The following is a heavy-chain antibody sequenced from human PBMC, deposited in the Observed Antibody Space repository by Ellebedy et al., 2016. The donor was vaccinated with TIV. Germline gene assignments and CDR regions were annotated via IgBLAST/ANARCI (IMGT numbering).Heavy chain of an antibody. V-gene: IGHV3-7*01. J-gene: IGHJ5*02. Sequence: GESLKISCAASGFSFRSYWMSWVRQAPGKGLEWVANIYQDGGVQYYVDSVKGRFTISRDNADDSLFLQMTSLRAEDTAVYYCARRGSYGDYAVQVNPWFDPWGQGTLVTVSS. CDR1: GFSFRSYW. CDR3: ARRGSYGDYAVQVNPWFDP. D-gene: IGHD4-17*01. CDR2: IYQDGGVQ.